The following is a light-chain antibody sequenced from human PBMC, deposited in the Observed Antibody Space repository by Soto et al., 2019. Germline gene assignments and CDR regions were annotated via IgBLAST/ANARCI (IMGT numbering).Light chain of an antibody. CDR1: SGHSSYA. V-gene: IGLV4-69*01. CDR3: QTWGTGIRV. Sequence: QLVLTQSPSASASLGASVRLTCTLSSGHSSYAIAWHQQQPEKGPRYLMKLNSDGSHNKGAGIPDRFSGSSSGAERYLTISGLQSEDEADYYCQTWGTGIRVFGGGTKVTVL. J-gene: IGLJ3*02. CDR2: LNSDGSH.